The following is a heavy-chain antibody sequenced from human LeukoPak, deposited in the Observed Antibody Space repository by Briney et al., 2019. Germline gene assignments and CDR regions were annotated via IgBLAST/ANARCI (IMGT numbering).Heavy chain of an antibody. Sequence: SVKVSCKASGGTFSSYAISWVRQAPGQGLEWMGGIIPIFGTANYAQKFQGRVTITADESTSTAYMGLSSLRSEDTAVYYCARGGDIVVVVAATTPGPRYYYYGMDVWGQGTTVTVSS. CDR1: GGTFSSYA. V-gene: IGHV1-69*13. J-gene: IGHJ6*02. D-gene: IGHD2-15*01. CDR3: ARGGDIVVVVAATTPGPRYYYYGMDV. CDR2: IIPIFGTA.